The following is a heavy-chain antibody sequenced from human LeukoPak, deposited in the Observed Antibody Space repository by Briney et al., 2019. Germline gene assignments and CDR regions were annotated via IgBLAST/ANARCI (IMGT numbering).Heavy chain of an antibody. V-gene: IGHV4-39*07. CDR3: ARDHILRGFNYRRYFDH. D-gene: IGHD3-10*01. J-gene: IGHJ4*02. CDR1: GVSVTTFDTDY. Sequence: SETLSLTCAVSGVSVTTFDTDYWGWIRQPPGKTLEWVGSVSYRGKSYFTPSLQSRAFISLDTSRNQFSLTVTSVTAADTAIYCCARDHILRGFNYRRYFDHWGQGILVAVSS. CDR2: VSYRGKS.